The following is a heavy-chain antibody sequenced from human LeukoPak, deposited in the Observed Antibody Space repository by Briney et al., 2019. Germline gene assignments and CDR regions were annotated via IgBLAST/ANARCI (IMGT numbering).Heavy chain of an antibody. CDR1: GFNFNNYA. V-gene: IGHV3-23*01. J-gene: IGHJ5*02. D-gene: IGHD3-10*01. CDR2: ISGSGGST. CDR3: AGDWRGSGNYGWFDP. Sequence: GGSLRLSCAASGFNFNNYAMTWVRQAPGKGLEWVSVISGSGGSTYCADSVKGRFTISRDNSKNTLYLQMNSLRVEDTAIYYCAGDWRGSGNYGWFDPWGQGTLVTVSS.